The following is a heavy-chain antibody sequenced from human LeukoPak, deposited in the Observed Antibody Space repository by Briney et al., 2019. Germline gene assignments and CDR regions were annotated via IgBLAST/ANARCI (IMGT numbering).Heavy chain of an antibody. D-gene: IGHD4-23*01. V-gene: IGHV3-23*01. Sequence: PGGSLRLSCAASGFTFSSYAMSWVRQAPGKGLGWVSAISGSGGSTYYADSVKGRFTISRDNSKNTLYLQMNSLRAEDTAVYYCAKEGDYDYGGNSNAFDIWGQGTMVSVSS. CDR1: GFTFSSYA. J-gene: IGHJ3*02. CDR3: AKEGDYDYGGNSNAFDI. CDR2: ISGSGGST.